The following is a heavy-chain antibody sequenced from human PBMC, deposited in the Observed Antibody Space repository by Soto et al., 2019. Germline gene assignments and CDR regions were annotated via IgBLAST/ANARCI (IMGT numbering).Heavy chain of an antibody. V-gene: IGHV1-45*01. CDR2: ITIYNGNT. CDR1: GYTFTYRY. CDR3: ARTALVSDHESVEV. D-gene: IGHD1-1*01. Sequence: QMDLVQSGAEVKRPGFSVKISCTASGYTFTYRYLHWVRQAPGQPFEYMGWITIYNGNTGYAQRSKDRGVSTRENNLRSAYREQGGRTSEDAAMYDGARTALVSDHESVEVWGQGTLVTVSA. J-gene: IGHJ3*01.